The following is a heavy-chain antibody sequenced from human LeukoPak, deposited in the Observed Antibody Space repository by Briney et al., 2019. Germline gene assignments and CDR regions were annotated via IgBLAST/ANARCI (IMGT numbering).Heavy chain of an antibody. V-gene: IGHV4-31*03. J-gene: IGHJ5*02. CDR1: GGSISSGGYY. Sequence: SETLSLTCTVSGGSISSGGYYWSWVRQHPGTGLEWIGYIYYSGSTYYNPSLKSRVTISVDTSKNQFSRKLRSVTAADTAVYYCATANLDLSKLGYCSSTSCYDIWFDHWGQGTLVTVSS. CDR3: ATANLDLSKLGYCSSTSCYDIWFDH. CDR2: IYYSGST. D-gene: IGHD2-2*01.